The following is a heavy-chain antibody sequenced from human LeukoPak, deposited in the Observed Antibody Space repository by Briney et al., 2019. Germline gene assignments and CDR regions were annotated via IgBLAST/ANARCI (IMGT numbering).Heavy chain of an antibody. CDR1: GGISHPYA. Sequence: SVKVSCKAAGGISHPYAIAWLRQAPGQGLEWMGGITPLVSTTVYARKLQGRVTFAADEATRTVYMELRSLNSDDTAIYYCVRGNGTYTPSDHWGQGTLVTVSS. CDR3: VRGNGTYTPSDH. V-gene: IGHV1-69*13. CDR2: ITPLVSTT. D-gene: IGHD1-26*01. J-gene: IGHJ4*02.